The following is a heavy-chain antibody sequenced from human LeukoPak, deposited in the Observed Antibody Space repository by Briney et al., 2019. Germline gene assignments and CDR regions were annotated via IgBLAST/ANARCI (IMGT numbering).Heavy chain of an antibody. CDR2: ISSSSSYI. J-gene: IGHJ5*02. CDR3: TDDFWSGYPLT. Sequence: GGSLRLSCAASGFTFSSYSMNWVRQAPGKGLEWVSSISSSSSYIYYADSVKGRFTISRDNAKNSLYLQMNSLRAEDTAVYYCTDDFWSGYPLTWGQGTLVTASS. V-gene: IGHV3-21*01. CDR1: GFTFSSYS. D-gene: IGHD3-3*01.